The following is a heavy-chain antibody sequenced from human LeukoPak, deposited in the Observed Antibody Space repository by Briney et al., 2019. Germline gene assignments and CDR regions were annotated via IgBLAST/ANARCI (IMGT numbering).Heavy chain of an antibody. Sequence: SETLSLTCTVSGGSFSSSSYYWGWIRQPPGKGLEWIGSIYYSGSTYYNPSLKSRVTISVDTSKNQFSLKLSSVTAADTAVYYCARLDDRAARIGVGHSSSWSSRRGFDSWGQGTLVTASS. CDR3: ARLDDRAARIGVGHSSSWSSRRGFDS. D-gene: IGHD6-13*01. CDR1: GGSFSSSSYY. CDR2: IYYSGST. V-gene: IGHV4-39*01. J-gene: IGHJ4*02.